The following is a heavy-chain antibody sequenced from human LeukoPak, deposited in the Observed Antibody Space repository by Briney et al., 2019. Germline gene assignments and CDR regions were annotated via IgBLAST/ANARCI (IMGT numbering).Heavy chain of an antibody. CDR3: VRESACTTSSCFDFDN. CDR1: GGSISSSSYY. J-gene: IGHJ4*02. D-gene: IGHD2-2*01. V-gene: IGHV4-39*07. CDR2: IYYSGNT. Sequence: PSETLSLTCTVSGGSISSSSYYWGWIRQPPGKGLEWIASIYYSGNTYYSPSLKTRVTISVDTSTNQFSLKLRSVAAADTAVYYCVRESACTTSSCFDFDNWGQGTLVTVSS.